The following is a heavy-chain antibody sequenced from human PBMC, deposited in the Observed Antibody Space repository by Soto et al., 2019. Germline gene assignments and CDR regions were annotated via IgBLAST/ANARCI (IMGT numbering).Heavy chain of an antibody. CDR3: ARMIGYSYGYDY. Sequence: SGPMLVNPTQTLTLTCTFSGFSLSTSGMRVSWIRQPPGKALEWLARIDWDDDKFYSTSLKTRLTISKDTSKNQVVLTMTNMDPVDTATYYCARMIGYSYGYDYWGQGTLVTVSS. D-gene: IGHD5-18*01. CDR2: IDWDDDK. CDR1: GFSLSTSGMR. J-gene: IGHJ4*02. V-gene: IGHV2-70*04.